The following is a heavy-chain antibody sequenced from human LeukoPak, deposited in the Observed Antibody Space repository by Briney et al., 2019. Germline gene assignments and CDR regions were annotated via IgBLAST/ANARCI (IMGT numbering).Heavy chain of an antibody. CDR3: AKGTSSWHEFDY. V-gene: IGHV3-43D*03. CDR1: GFTFDDYA. D-gene: IGHD6-13*01. CDR2: ITWDAGST. Sequence: GGSLRLSCAASGFTFDDYAMHWVRQAPGKGPEWVSLITWDAGSTYYADSVEGRFTISRDNSKNSLYLQMNSLRAEDTALYYCAKGTSSWHEFDYWGQGTLVTVSS. J-gene: IGHJ4*02.